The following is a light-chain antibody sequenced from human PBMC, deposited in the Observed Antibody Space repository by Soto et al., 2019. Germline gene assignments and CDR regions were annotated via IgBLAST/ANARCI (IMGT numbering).Light chain of an antibody. CDR3: QQRDNCPQT. V-gene: IGKV3-15*01. J-gene: IGKJ1*01. CDR1: QSVSSN. Sequence: EIVCSQSPGTLSWSPGERATLSCRASQSVSSNLAWYQQKPGQAPRLLIYGASTRATGIPARFSGSGSGTEFTLTISSLQSEDFAVYYCQQRDNCPQTFGLGTKVDIK. CDR2: GAS.